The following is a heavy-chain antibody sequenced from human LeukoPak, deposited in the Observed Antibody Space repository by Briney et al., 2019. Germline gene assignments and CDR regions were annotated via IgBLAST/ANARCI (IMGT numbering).Heavy chain of an antibody. Sequence: GGSLRLSCAASGFTFSSYGIHWVRQAPGKGLEWVALISYDRSNEYYADSVKGRFTISRDNSKNTLYMQMNSRRAEDTAVYYCAKSSDLLTGYYSYFEYWGRGTLVTVAS. CDR1: GFTFSSYG. J-gene: IGHJ4*01. V-gene: IGHV3-30*18. CDR2: ISYDRSNE. D-gene: IGHD3-9*01. CDR3: AKSSDLLTGYYSYFEY.